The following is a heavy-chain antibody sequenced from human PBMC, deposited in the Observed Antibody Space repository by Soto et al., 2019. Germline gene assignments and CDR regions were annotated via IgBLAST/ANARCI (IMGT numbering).Heavy chain of an antibody. V-gene: IGHV3-30*18. CDR1: GFTFSSYG. CDR2: ISYDGSNK. CDR3: AKAAHWSLYCTHH. J-gene: IGHJ1*01. D-gene: IGHD2-8*01. Sequence: QVQLVESGGGVVQPGRSLRLSCAASGFTFSSYGMHWVRQAPGKGLEWVAVISYDGSNKYYADSVKGRFTISRDNSKNTLYLQMHSLRAEDTAVYYCAKAAHWSLYCTHHWGQGTLVTVSS.